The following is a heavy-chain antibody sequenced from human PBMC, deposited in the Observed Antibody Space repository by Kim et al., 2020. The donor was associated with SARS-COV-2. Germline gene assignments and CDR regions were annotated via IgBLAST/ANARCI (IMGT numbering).Heavy chain of an antibody. J-gene: IGHJ4*02. Sequence: SETLSLTCTVSGDSMIINDHYWGWIRKPPGQGPEWIGSIYYTGNTYYTPSLRSRVTISLDTSKNHFFLKLSSVIAADTAVYYCARLPGGSGSYPYTADNWGQGALVTVSS. CDR2: IYYTGNT. D-gene: IGHD3-16*01. CDR1: GDSMIINDHY. CDR3: ARLPGGSGSYPYTADN. V-gene: IGHV4-39*02.